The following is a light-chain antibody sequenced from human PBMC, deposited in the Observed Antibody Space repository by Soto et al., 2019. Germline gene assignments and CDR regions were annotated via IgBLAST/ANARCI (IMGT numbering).Light chain of an antibody. V-gene: IGLV2-14*01. J-gene: IGLJ3*02. CDR3: SSYAAYNKWM. Sequence: QSALTQPASVSGSRGQSITISCAGTSGDVGAYKYVSWYQQHPGKAPRLMIYEVSNRPSGVSNRFSGSRSGSTASLTISGLQAEDEANYYCSSYAAYNKWMFGGGTKLTVL. CDR2: EVS. CDR1: SGDVGAYKY.